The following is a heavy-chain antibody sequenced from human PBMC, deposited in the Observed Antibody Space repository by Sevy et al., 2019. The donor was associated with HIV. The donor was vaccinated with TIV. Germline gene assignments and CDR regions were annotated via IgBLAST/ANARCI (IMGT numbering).Heavy chain of an antibody. V-gene: IGHV1-18*01. CDR2: ISAYNGNT. D-gene: IGHD1-20*01. CDR1: GYTFTSYG. Sequence: ASVKVSCKASGYTFTSYGISWVRQAPGQGLEWMGWISAYNGNTNYAQKLQGRVTMTTDTSTSTAYMELRSLRSDDTAVYYCARDFGYITRTPDYGMDVWGQGTTVTVSS. CDR3: ARDFGYITRTPDYGMDV. J-gene: IGHJ6*02.